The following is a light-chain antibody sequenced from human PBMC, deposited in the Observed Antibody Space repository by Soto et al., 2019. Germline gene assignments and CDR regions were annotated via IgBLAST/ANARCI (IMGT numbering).Light chain of an antibody. V-gene: IGKV1-17*02. Sequence: DIQMTQSPSSLSASVGDRVTITCRASQGIKSDLGWYQQKPGKAPKRLIYTASSFRSGVPSRFSGRGSWTAFTLTITNLQPDDFAIDDGVQYNSFPFTFGPGTRVYI. CDR3: VQYNSFPFT. CDR2: TAS. J-gene: IGKJ3*01. CDR1: QGIKSD.